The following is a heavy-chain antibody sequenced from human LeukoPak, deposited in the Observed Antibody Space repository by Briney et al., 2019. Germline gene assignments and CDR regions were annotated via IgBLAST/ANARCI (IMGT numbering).Heavy chain of an antibody. D-gene: IGHD3-3*01. V-gene: IGHV3-48*01. Sequence: PGGSLRLSCAASGFTFSSYSMNWVRQALGKGLEWVSYISSSSSTIYYADSVKGRFTISRDNAKNSLYLQMNSLRAEDTAVYYCARGAGYDFWSAYGMDVWGQGTTVTVSS. CDR3: ARGAGYDFWSAYGMDV. CDR2: ISSSSSTI. CDR1: GFTFSSYS. J-gene: IGHJ6*02.